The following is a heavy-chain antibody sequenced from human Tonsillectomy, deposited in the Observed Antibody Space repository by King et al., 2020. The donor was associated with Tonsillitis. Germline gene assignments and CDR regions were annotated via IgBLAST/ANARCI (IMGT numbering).Heavy chain of an antibody. D-gene: IGHD3-22*01. Sequence: VQLVESGGGLVKPGGSLRLSFAASGFTFSNAWLSWARQAPGKGLEWSGRIKSKTDGGTTNYAEPGKGRFTISRDDSINNLYLQMNSPKTQDTAVYYCTTEPLSYYYDSRGYYGGIWGQGTMVTVSS. V-gene: IGHV3-15*01. CDR1: GFTFSNAW. CDR2: IKSKTDGGTT. CDR3: TTEPLSYYYDSRGYYGGI. J-gene: IGHJ3*02.